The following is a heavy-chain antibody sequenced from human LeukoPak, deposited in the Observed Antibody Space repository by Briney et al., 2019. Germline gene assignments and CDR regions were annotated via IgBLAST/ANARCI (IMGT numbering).Heavy chain of an antibody. V-gene: IGHV4-61*02. Sequence: SQTLSLTCTVSGNSISSGDNYWSWIRQPAGKGLEWIGRIYTSGSTNYNPSLKSRVTISGDTSKNQFSLRLSSVTAADTAVYYCARYDVWGSYRAFDYWGQGTLVTVSS. CDR3: ARYDVWGSYRAFDY. D-gene: IGHD3-16*02. J-gene: IGHJ4*02. CDR1: GNSISSGDNY. CDR2: IYTSGST.